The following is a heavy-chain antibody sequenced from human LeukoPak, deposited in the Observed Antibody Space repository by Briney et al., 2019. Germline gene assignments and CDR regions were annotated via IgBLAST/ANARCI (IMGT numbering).Heavy chain of an antibody. CDR2: TNWNGGST. CDR1: GFTFDDYG. CDR3: ARELSTGTGYYYMDV. V-gene: IGHV3-20*04. D-gene: IGHD2-8*02. Sequence: GGSLRLSCAASGFTFDDYGMSWVRQAPGKGLEWVSSTNWNGGSTAYADSVKGRFTISRDNAKNSLYLQVNSLRAEDTALYYCARELSTGTGYYYMDVWGKGTTVTVSS. J-gene: IGHJ6*03.